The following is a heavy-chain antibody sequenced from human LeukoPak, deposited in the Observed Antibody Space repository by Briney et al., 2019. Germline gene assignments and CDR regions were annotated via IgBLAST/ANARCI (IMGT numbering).Heavy chain of an antibody. V-gene: IGHV3-48*04. CDR1: GFTFSSYS. Sequence: PGGSLRLSCAASGFTFSSYSMNWVRQAPGKGLEWVSFISSSGINIYYADSVKGRFTISRDNAKNTLYLEMKSLRVEDTALYYCAPEGGSSYDYWGQGTLVTVSS. J-gene: IGHJ4*02. D-gene: IGHD5-18*01. CDR2: ISSSGINI. CDR3: APEGGSSYDY.